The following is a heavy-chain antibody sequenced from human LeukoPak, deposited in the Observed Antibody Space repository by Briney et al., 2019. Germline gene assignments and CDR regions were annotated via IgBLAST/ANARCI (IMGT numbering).Heavy chain of an antibody. CDR2: ISSSGSTI. CDR3: ASESGSYFY. D-gene: IGHD1-26*01. J-gene: IGHJ4*02. Sequence: GGSLRLSCAASGFTFSSYEMNWVRQAPGKGLEWVSYISSSGSTIYYADSVKGRFIISRDNAKNSLYLQMNSLRAEDTAVYYCASESGSYFYWGQGTLVTVSS. V-gene: IGHV3-48*03. CDR1: GFTFSSYE.